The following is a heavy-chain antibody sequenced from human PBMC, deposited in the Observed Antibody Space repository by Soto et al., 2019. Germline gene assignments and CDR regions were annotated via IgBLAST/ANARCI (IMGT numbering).Heavy chain of an antibody. CDR2: IYYSGST. CDR1: GGSISSGDYY. D-gene: IGHD3-3*01. Sequence: QVQLQESGPGLVKPSQTLSLTCTVSGGSISSGDYYWSWIRQPPGKGLEWIGYIYYSGSTYYNPSLKSRVTISVDTSKNQFSLKLSSVTAADTAVYYCARDRRVYYDFWSGDGPYSGYYGMDVWGQGTTVTVSS. V-gene: IGHV4-30-4*01. J-gene: IGHJ6*02. CDR3: ARDRRVYYDFWSGDGPYSGYYGMDV.